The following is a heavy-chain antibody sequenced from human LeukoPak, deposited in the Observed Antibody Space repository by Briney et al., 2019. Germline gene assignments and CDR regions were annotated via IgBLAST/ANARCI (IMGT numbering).Heavy chain of an antibody. CDR3: AKVRDTRDWYKDAFDV. CDR1: GFAFTSYA. J-gene: IGHJ3*01. Sequence: GGSLRLSCAASGFAFTSYAMSWVRHAPGKGLEWVSPITGTGGHTYYAASVQGRFTVSRDNSKNTLYLQMSSLRAEDTAMYYCAKVRDTRDWYKDAFDVWGQGTRVTVSS. V-gene: IGHV3-23*01. D-gene: IGHD6-19*01. CDR2: ITGTGGHT.